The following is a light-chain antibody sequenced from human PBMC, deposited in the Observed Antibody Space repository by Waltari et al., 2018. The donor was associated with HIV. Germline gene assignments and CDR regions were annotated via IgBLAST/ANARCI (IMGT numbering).Light chain of an antibody. J-gene: IGLJ2*01. V-gene: IGLV2-8*01. CDR3: SSHAGSKVV. CDR2: YVI. CDR1: SRDVGGYTY. Sequence: QSALPQPPSASGSPGQSVPLPCPGTSRDVGGYTYVSWHQQHPGKAPKLMIDYVIKRPSGVPDRFSGSKSGNTASLTVSGLQPEDEADYYCSSHAGSKVVFGGGTRLTVL.